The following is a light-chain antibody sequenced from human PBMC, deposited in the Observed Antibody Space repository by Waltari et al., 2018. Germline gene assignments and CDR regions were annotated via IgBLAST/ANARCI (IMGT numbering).Light chain of an antibody. CDR3: LLYYGGAQV. J-gene: IGLJ3*02. V-gene: IGLV7-43*01. CDR1: TGAVTSGFY. CDR2: STN. Sequence: QTVVTQEPSLTVSPGGTVTLTCASSTGAVTSGFYPSWFQQKPGQPPRALIYSTNNKHAGTPARLSGSLLGGKAALTLSVVQVEDEAEYYCLLYYGGAQVFGGGTKLTVL.